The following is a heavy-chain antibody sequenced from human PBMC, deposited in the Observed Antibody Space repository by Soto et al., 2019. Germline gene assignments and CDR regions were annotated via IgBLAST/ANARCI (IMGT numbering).Heavy chain of an antibody. CDR2: IYWDDDQ. J-gene: IGHJ4*02. V-gene: IGHV2-5*02. CDR1: GFSLTTTSMG. CDR3: AHAGDYDLLSFDH. Sequence: QITLKESGPPLVRPAQTLTLTCAFSGFSLTTTSMGVAWIRQPPGKALEWLALIYWDDDQRYSPSLKDSLTISKDTSRRRVVLTISNMNPEDTGTYFCAHAGDYDLLSFDHWGPGTLVTVSS. D-gene: IGHD4-17*01.